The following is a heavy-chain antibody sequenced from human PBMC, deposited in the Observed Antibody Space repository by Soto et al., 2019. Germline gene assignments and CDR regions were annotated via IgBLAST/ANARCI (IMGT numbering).Heavy chain of an antibody. CDR1: GDTFTSYD. V-gene: IGHV1-8*01. J-gene: IGHJ6*02. CDR3: VRGVRVVVTSVLGKGYSYGLDV. CDR2: MNPDSGNT. D-gene: IGHD2-21*02. Sequence: QVQLVQSGAEVKKPGASVKVSCKASGDTFTSYDINWVRQATGQGLEWMGWMNPDSGNTGYAQKFQGRVTMTRNTYITTPHKELSRLRSEDTDGYYCVRGVRVVVTSVLGKGYSYGLDVWGQGTTVTVSS.